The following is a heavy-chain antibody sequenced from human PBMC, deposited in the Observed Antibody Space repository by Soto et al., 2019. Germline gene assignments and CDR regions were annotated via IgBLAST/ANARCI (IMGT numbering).Heavy chain of an antibody. CDR3: ARGAHGGGWYRDTLDI. CDR1: GYTFTSYG. CDR2: ISAYNGNT. V-gene: IGHV1-18*01. Sequence: ASVKVSCKASGYTFTSYGISWVRQAPGQGLEWMGWISAYNGNTNYAQKLQGRVTMTTDTSTSTAYMELRSLRSEDTAVYYCARGAHGGGWYRDTLDIWGQGTLVTVSS. D-gene: IGHD6-19*01. J-gene: IGHJ3*02.